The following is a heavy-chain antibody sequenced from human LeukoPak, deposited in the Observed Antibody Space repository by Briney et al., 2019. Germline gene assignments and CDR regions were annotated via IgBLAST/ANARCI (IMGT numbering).Heavy chain of an antibody. CDR1: GYTFTSYD. V-gene: IGHV1-8*01. CDR2: MNPNSGNT. J-gene: IGHJ2*01. Sequence: ASVKVSCKASGYTFTSYDINWVRQATGQGLEWMGWMNPNSGNTGYAQKFQGRVTMTTNTSISTAYMELSSLRSEDTAVYYCARGRRGRPSWYFDLWGRGTLVTVSS. D-gene: IGHD3-10*01. CDR3: ARGRRGRPSWYFDL.